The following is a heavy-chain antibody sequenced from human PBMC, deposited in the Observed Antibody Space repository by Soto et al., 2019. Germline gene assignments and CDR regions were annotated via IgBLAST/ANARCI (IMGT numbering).Heavy chain of an antibody. D-gene: IGHD3-3*01. CDR1: GGTFSSYA. CDR2: IISIFGNT. CDR3: AREAVLRFVEWFAIGGSWFDP. Sequence: GASVKVSFKSSGGTFSSYAFSWVRQAPGQGPEWMGWIISIFGNTTYSQKFQGRVTITRDNSASTAYMELSSLRSEDTAVYYCAREAVLRFVEWFAIGGSWFDPWGQGTLVTVSS. V-gene: IGHV1-69*05. J-gene: IGHJ5*02.